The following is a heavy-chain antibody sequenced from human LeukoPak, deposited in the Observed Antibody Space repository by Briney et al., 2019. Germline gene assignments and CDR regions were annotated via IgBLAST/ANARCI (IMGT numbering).Heavy chain of an antibody. J-gene: IGHJ4*02. Sequence: GESLKISCKGSGYSFTSYWIGWVRQMPGKGLEWMGIIYPGDSDTRYSPSFQGEVTISADKSISTAYLQWSSLKASDTAMYYCAIFPAYYYDSSGYYRIFDYWGQGTLVTVSS. CDR2: IYPGDSDT. CDR3: AIFPAYYYDSSGYYRIFDY. V-gene: IGHV5-51*01. D-gene: IGHD3-22*01. CDR1: GYSFTSYW.